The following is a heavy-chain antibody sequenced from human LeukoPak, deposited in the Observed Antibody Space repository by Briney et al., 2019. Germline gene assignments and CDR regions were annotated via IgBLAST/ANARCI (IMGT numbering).Heavy chain of an antibody. Sequence: GGSLRLSCAASGFTFSSYAMHWVRQAPGKGLEWVAVIAYDGSNKYYADSVKGRFTISRDNSKNTLYLQMNSLRAEDTAVYYCARDSVEVRGVIIPYYFDYWGQGTLVTVSS. CDR1: GFTFSSYA. CDR3: ARDSVEVRGVIIPYYFDY. CDR2: IAYDGSNK. V-gene: IGHV3-30-3*01. J-gene: IGHJ4*02. D-gene: IGHD3-10*01.